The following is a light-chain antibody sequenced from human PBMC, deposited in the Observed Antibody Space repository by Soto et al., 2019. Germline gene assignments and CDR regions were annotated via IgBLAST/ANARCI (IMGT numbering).Light chain of an antibody. J-gene: IGLJ3*02. CDR3: AAWDGSLNGWV. Sequence: QSVLTQPPSASGTPGQRVTISCSEARSNIGSRTLYWSQQLPGTAPRLLIYSDNQRPSGVPDRFSGSKSVTSASLAISGLQAEDEADYYCAAWDGSLNGWVFGGGTKLTVL. V-gene: IGLV1-44*01. CDR1: RSNIGSRT. CDR2: SDN.